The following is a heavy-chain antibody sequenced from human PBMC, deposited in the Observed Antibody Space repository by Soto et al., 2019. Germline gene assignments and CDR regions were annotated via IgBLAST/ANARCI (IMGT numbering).Heavy chain of an antibody. V-gene: IGHV4-4*07. CDR1: GGSISSYY. J-gene: IGHJ4*02. D-gene: IGHD6-19*01. Sequence: PSETLSLTCTVSGGSISSYYWSLIRQPAGKGLEWIGRIYTSGSTNYNPSLKSRVTMSVDTSKNQFSLKLSSVTVEDTAVYYCARVAVAGFDYWGQGTLVTVSS. CDR2: IYTSGST. CDR3: ARVAVAGFDY.